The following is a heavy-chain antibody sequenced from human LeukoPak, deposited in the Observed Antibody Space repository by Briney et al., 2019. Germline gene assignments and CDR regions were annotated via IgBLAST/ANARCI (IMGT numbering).Heavy chain of an antibody. CDR1: GYRFTSYW. D-gene: IGHD3-22*01. J-gene: IGHJ6*02. CDR3: ARLDSSGYYYYGMDV. Sequence: GESLKISCQGSGYRFTSYWIGWVRQMPGKGLEWVGIIYPGDSDTRYSPSFRGQVTISADKSINTAYLQWSSLKASDTAMYYCARLDSSGYYYYGMDVWGQGTTVTVSS. V-gene: IGHV5-51*01. CDR2: IYPGDSDT.